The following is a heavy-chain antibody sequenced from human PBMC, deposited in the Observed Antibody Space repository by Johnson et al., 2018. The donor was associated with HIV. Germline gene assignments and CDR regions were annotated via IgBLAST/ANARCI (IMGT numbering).Heavy chain of an antibody. V-gene: IGHV3-33*03. CDR2: IWYDGSNK. CDR3: ASARARVTFDI. D-gene: IGHD2-21*01. J-gene: IGHJ3*02. CDR1: GFTFSSYG. Sequence: QVQLVESGGGVVQPGRSLRLSCAASGFTFSSYGMHWVRQAPGKGLEWVAVIWYDGSNKYYVDSVKGRFTISRDNAKNSLYLQMHSLRAEDTAVYYCASARARVTFDIWGQGTMVTVSS.